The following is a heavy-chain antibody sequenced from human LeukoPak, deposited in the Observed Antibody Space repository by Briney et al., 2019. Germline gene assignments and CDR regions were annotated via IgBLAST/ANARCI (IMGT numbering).Heavy chain of an antibody. CDR3: TRVLVVAAFWFDP. J-gene: IGHJ5*02. D-gene: IGHD2-15*01. Sequence: SETLSLTCTVSGGSISSSSYYWGWIRQPPGKGLEWIGSIYYSRSTYSNPSLKSRVTISVDTSKNQFSLKLSSVTAADTAVYYCTRVLVVAAFWFDPWGQGTLVTVSS. CDR2: IYYSRST. V-gene: IGHV4-39*07. CDR1: GGSISSSSYY.